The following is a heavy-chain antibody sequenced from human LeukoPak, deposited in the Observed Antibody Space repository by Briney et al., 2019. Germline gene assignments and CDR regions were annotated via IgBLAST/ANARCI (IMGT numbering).Heavy chain of an antibody. J-gene: IGHJ4*02. Sequence: SETLSLTCTVSGGSISSGDYYWSWIRQPPGKGLEWIGYIYYSGSTYYNPSLKSRVTISVDTSKNQFSLKLSSVTAADTAVYYCARVGIYGDHDDYWGQGTLVTVSS. D-gene: IGHD4-17*01. CDR2: IYYSGST. CDR3: ARVGIYGDHDDY. V-gene: IGHV4-30-4*08. CDR1: GGSISSGDYY.